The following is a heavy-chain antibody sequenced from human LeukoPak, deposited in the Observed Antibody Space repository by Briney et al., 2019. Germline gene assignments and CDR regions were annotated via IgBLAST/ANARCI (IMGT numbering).Heavy chain of an antibody. Sequence: AGGSLRLSCAASGFTFDDYAMHWVRQAPGKGLEWVSGISWNSGSIGYADSVKGRFTISRDNAKNPLYLQMNSLRAEDTALYYCAKDKNDYGVFDYWGQGTLVTVSS. CDR2: ISWNSGSI. CDR1: GFTFDDYA. CDR3: AKDKNDYGVFDY. V-gene: IGHV3-9*01. J-gene: IGHJ4*02. D-gene: IGHD4-17*01.